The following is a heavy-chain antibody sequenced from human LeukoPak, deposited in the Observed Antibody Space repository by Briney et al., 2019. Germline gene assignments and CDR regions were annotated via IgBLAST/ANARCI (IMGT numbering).Heavy chain of an antibody. CDR3: ARGAGGSCPDDY. V-gene: IGHV1-69*05. Sequence: SVKVSCKASGGTFSSYAISWVRQAPGQGLEWMGGSIPMFGTAKYTQKFQGRVTITTDESTSTAYMELSSLRSEDTAVYYCARGAGGSCPDDYWGQGTLVTVSS. D-gene: IGHD2-15*01. CDR1: GGTFSSYA. CDR2: SIPMFGTA. J-gene: IGHJ4*02.